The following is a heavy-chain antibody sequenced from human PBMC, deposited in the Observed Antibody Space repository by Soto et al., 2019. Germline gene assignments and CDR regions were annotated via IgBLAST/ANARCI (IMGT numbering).Heavy chain of an antibody. V-gene: IGHV4-38-2*01. D-gene: IGHD3-3*01. CDR2: IYHSGST. Sequence: SETLSLTCAVSGYSISSGYYWGWIRQPPGKGLEWIGSIYHSGSTYYDPSLKSRVTISVDTSKNQFSLKLSSVTAADTAVYYCARADYDFWSGYPNWFDPWGQGTLVTVSS. CDR1: GYSISSGYY. CDR3: ARADYDFWSGYPNWFDP. J-gene: IGHJ5*02.